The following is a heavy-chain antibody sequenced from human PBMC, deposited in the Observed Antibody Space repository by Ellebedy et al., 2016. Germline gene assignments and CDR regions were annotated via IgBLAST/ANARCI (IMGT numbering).Heavy chain of an antibody. D-gene: IGHD3-10*01. CDR3: ARDHGYGEAFDI. V-gene: IGHV3-33*01. J-gene: IGHJ3*02. Sequence: GESLKISCAASGFTFSSYGMHWVRQAPGKGLEWVAVIWYDGSNKYYADSVKGRFPISRDNSKNTLYLQMNSLRAEDTAVYYCARDHGYGEAFDIWGQGTMVTVSS. CDR1: GFTFSSYG. CDR2: IWYDGSNK.